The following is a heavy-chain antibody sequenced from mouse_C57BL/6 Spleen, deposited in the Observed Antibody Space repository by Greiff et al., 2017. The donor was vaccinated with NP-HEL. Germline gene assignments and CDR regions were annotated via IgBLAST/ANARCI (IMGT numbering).Heavy chain of an antibody. J-gene: IGHJ4*01. CDR1: GYTFTDYE. Sequence: QVQLQQSGAELVRPGASVTLSCKASGYTFTDYEMHWVKQTPVHGLEWIGAIDPETGGTAYNQKFKGKAILTADKSSSTAYMELRSLTSEDSAVYYCVKRGIYYYAMDYWGQGTSVTVSS. CDR2: IDPETGGT. V-gene: IGHV1-15*01. CDR3: VKRGIYYYAMDY.